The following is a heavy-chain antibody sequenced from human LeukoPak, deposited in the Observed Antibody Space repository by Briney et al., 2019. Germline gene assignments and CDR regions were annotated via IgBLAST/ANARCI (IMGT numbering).Heavy chain of an antibody. Sequence: WMGXXIPIFGTANYAQKFQGRVTITADKSTSTAYMELSSLRSEDTAVYYCARAIVEPYTGYYGMDVWGKGTTVTVSS. CDR2: XIPIFGTA. V-gene: IGHV1-69*06. J-gene: IGHJ6*04. CDR3: ARAIVEPYTGYYGMDV. D-gene: IGHD3-16*02.